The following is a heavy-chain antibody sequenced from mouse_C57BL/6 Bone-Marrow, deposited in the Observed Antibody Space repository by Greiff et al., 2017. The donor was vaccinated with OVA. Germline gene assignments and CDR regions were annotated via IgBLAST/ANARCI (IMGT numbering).Heavy chain of an antibody. J-gene: IGHJ4*01. CDR3: ARWGVTKGDY. D-gene: IGHD2-2*01. CDR1: GYTFTDYY. Sequence: QVQLKESGAELVRPGASVKLSCKASGYTFTDYYINWVKQRPGQGLEWIARIYPGSGNTYYNEKFKGKATLTAEKSSSTAYMQLSSLTSEDSAVYFCARWGVTKGDYWGQGTSVTVSS. CDR2: IYPGSGNT. V-gene: IGHV1-76*01.